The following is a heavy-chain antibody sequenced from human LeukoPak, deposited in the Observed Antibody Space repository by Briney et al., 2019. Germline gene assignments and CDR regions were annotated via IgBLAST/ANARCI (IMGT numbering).Heavy chain of an antibody. V-gene: IGHV4-39*07. CDR2: INHSGST. CDR1: GGSISSSRYY. CDR3: ARVGKQQLSS. Sequence: KPSETLSLTCTVSGGSISSSRYYWGWIRQPPGKGLEWIGEINHSGSTNYNPSLKSRVTISVDTSKNQFSLKLSSVTAADTAVYYCARVGKQQLSSWGQGTLVTVSS. J-gene: IGHJ5*02. D-gene: IGHD6-13*01.